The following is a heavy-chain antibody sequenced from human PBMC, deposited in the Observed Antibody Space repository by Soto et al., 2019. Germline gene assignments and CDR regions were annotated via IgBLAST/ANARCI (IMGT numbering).Heavy chain of an antibody. D-gene: IGHD5-12*01. Sequence: PSETLSLTCTVSGGSMISYYWSWIRQHPGKGLEWIGYIYYSGSTYYNPSLKSRVTISVDTSKNQFSLKLSSVTAADTAVYYCARDRDYDIRWGQGTLVTVSS. J-gene: IGHJ4*02. CDR3: ARDRDYDIR. V-gene: IGHV4-59*06. CDR2: IYYSGST. CDR1: GGSMISYY.